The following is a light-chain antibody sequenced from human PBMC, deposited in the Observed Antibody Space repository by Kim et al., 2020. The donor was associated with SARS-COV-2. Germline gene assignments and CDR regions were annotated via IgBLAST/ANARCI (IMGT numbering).Light chain of an antibody. J-gene: IGKJ3*01. Sequence: SASAGESATRTCRASQSGSSKLAWYQQTPGQAPRLLIYGSTTRATGTPARFSGRGAGKEFTPTSSSLQSEDFAVYYCQQYNNWFTFGPGTKVDIK. CDR2: GST. CDR3: QQYNNWFT. V-gene: IGKV3-15*01. CDR1: QSGSSK.